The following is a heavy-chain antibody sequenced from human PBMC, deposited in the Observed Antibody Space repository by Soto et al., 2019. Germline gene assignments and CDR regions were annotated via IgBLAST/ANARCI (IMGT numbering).Heavy chain of an antibody. V-gene: IGHV3-30-3*01. D-gene: IGHD6-13*01. CDR2: ISYDGSNK. CDR1: GFTFSSYA. CDR3: ARELEAAPNYYYYGMDV. J-gene: IGHJ6*02. Sequence: QVQLVESGGGVVQPGRSMRLSCAASGFTFSSYAMHWVRQAPGKGLEWVAVISYDGSNKYYADSVKGRFTISRDNSKNTLYLQMNSLRAEDTAVYYCARELEAAPNYYYYGMDVWGQGTTVTVSS.